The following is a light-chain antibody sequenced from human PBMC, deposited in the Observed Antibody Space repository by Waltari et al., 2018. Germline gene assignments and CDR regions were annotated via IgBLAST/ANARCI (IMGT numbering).Light chain of an antibody. CDR3: QQTYIAPYT. Sequence: DIQLTQSPSSLSAYVGDSIDITCRASQTISIYLNWFQQKSGKAPKLLIYAASSLQSGVPSRFSGSGSGTDFTLTISSLQPEDFATYYCQQTYIAPYTFGQGTKLEI. V-gene: IGKV1-39*01. CDR2: AAS. CDR1: QTISIY. J-gene: IGKJ2*01.